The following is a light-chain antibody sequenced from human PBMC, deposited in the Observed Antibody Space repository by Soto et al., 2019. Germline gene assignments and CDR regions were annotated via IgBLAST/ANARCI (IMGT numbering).Light chain of an antibody. CDR1: QGISSW. CDR2: AAS. CDR3: QQAKSVWRT. Sequence: DIQMTQSPSSVSASVGDRVTITCRATQGISSWLAWYQQKPGKAPTHLIYAASSLQTGFPSRFSGSGYGTDSAHTSDNLQAEDCVFYYSQQAKSVWRTFGTGTKVDIK. J-gene: IGKJ3*01. V-gene: IGKV1-12*01.